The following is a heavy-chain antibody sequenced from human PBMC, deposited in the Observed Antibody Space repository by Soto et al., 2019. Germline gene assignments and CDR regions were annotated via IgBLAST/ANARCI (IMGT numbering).Heavy chain of an antibody. CDR2: IYSGGST. CDR3: ARVIVVPAARGRYYYYGMDV. Sequence: GGSLRLSCAASGFTVSSNYMSWVRQAPGKGLEWVSVIYSGGSTYYADSVKGRFTISRDNSKNTLYLQMNSLRAEDTAVYYCARVIVVPAARGRYYYYGMDVWGQGTTVTVSS. CDR1: GFTVSSNY. D-gene: IGHD2-2*01. J-gene: IGHJ6*02. V-gene: IGHV3-53*01.